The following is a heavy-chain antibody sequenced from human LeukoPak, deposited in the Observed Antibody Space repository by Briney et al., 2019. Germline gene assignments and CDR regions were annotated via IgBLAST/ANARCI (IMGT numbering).Heavy chain of an antibody. CDR2: IYTSGNA. D-gene: IGHD3-9*01. J-gene: IGHJ5*02. CDR1: GGSISSGGYY. Sequence: SETLSLTCTVSGGSISSGGYYWSWIRQPAGKGLEWIGRIYTSGNANYNPSLKSRATISVDTSKNQFSLELSSVTAADTAVYYCARHGFYDILTGYYNEWFDPWGQGTLVTVSS. CDR3: ARHGFYDILTGYYNEWFDP. V-gene: IGHV4-61*02.